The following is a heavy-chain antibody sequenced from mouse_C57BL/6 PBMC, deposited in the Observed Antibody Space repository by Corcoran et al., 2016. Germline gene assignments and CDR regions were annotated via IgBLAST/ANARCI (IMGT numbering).Heavy chain of an antibody. CDR3: ARGHYYGSSYPYYAMDY. V-gene: IGHV1-26*01. Sequence: EVQLQQSGPELVKPGASVKISCKASGYTFTDYYMNWVKQSHGKSIEWIGDINPNNGGTSYNQKFKGKATLTVDKSSSTAYMELRSLTSEDSAVYYCARGHYYGSSYPYYAMDYGGQGTSVTVSS. D-gene: IGHD1-1*01. CDR1: GYTFTDYY. CDR2: INPNNGGT. J-gene: IGHJ4*01.